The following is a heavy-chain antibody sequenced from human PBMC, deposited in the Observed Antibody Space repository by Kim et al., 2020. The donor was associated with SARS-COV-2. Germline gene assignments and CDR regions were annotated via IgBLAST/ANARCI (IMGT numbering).Heavy chain of an antibody. V-gene: IGHV4-39*07. Sequence: SETLSLTCTVSGGSISSSSYYWGWIRQPPGKGLEWIGSIYYSGSTYYNPSLKSRVTISVDTSKNQFSLKLSSVTAADTAVYYCASQGITMVRGVIKGGMDVWGQGTTVTVSS. CDR3: ASQGITMVRGVIKGGMDV. CDR2: IYYSGST. D-gene: IGHD3-10*01. J-gene: IGHJ6*02. CDR1: GGSISSSSYY.